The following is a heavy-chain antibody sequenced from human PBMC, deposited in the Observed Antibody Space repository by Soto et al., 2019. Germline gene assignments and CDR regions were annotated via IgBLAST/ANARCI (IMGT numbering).Heavy chain of an antibody. CDR3: ARDMVLLWFGDSYPLDP. CDR1: GYTFTNYA. Sequence: ASVKVSWKASGYTFTNYAMHWVRQAPGQRLEWMGWINAGNGNTKYSQKFQGRVTMTTDTSTSTAYMELRSLRSEDTAVYYCARDMVLLWFGDSYPLDPWGQGTLVTVSS. D-gene: IGHD3-10*01. J-gene: IGHJ5*02. V-gene: IGHV1-3*01. CDR2: INAGNGNT.